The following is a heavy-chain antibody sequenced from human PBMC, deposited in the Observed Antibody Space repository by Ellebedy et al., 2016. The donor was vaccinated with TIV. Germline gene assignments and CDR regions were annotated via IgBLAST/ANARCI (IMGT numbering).Heavy chain of an antibody. V-gene: IGHV1-46*01. Sequence: AASVKVSCKASGYTFTSYYVHWVRQAPGQGLEWMGIINPSAGSTAYAQNFQGRVTMTRDTSTITVYMELSSLRSEDTAMYFCARGLGHTETLTKTGFGDYWGQGTLVTVSS. CDR2: INPSAGST. CDR1: GYTFTSYY. J-gene: IGHJ4*02. CDR3: ARGLGHTETLTKTGFGDY. D-gene: IGHD3-16*01.